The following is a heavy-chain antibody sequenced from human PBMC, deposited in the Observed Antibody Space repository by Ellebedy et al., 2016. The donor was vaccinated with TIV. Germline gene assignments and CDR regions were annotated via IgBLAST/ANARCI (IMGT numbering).Heavy chain of an antibody. CDR2: ISAYNGDI. V-gene: IGHV1-18*01. J-gene: IGHJ6*03. D-gene: IGHD6-6*01. Sequence: ASVKVSXKASGYTFTSFGLSWVRQAPGQVLEWMGWISAYNGDINYAQNFQGRVAMTTDTATSTVYVDLRSLRSDDTAVYYCARVSVDVVIGYHYFYMDIWGKGTTVTVSS. CDR3: ARVSVDVVIGYHYFYMDI. CDR1: GYTFTSFG.